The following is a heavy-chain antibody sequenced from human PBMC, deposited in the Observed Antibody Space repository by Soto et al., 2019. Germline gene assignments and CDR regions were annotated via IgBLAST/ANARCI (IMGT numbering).Heavy chain of an antibody. J-gene: IGHJ4*02. CDR1: GGSISSYY. CDR3: ARLHSSGWLAS. V-gene: IGHV4-59*08. Sequence: PSETLSLTCTVSGGSISSYYWSWIRQPPGKGLEWIGYIYYSGSTNYNPSLKSRVTISVDTSKNQFSLKLSSVTAADTAVYYCARLHSSGWLASWGQGTLVTVSS. D-gene: IGHD6-19*01. CDR2: IYYSGST.